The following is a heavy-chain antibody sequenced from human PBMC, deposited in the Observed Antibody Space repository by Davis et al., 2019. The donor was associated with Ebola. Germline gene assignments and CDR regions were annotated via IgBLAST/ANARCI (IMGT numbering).Heavy chain of an antibody. CDR3: AAVSDESMTPN. V-gene: IGHV1-18*04. CDR1: GYTFNTYG. J-gene: IGHJ4*02. Sequence: ASVKVSCKASGYTFNTYGISWVRQAPGQGLEWMGWISANTGNTNYAQKLQGRVTMTTDRSTSTAYMELSSLRSEDTAVYYCAAVSDESMTPNWGQGTLVTVSS. D-gene: IGHD2-15*01. CDR2: ISANTGNT.